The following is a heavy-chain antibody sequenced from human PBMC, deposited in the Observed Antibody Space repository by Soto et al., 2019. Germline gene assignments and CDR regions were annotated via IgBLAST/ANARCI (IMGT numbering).Heavy chain of an antibody. D-gene: IGHD1-26*01. CDR2: ISGRGGSS. CDR3: AKGSIEYSASVDY. V-gene: IGHV3-23*01. CDR1: GFSFSSYA. Sequence: EVQLLESGGCLIQPGGSLRLSCSASGFSFSSYAMMWVRQAPGKGLEWVSVISGRGGSSYFADSAKGRFTISRDNSKNILYLEMNSLRAEDTAIYFCAKGSIEYSASVDYWGQGTLVIVSS. J-gene: IGHJ4*02.